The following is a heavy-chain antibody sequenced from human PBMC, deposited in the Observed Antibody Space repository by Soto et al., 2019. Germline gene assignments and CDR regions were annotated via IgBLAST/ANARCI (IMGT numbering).Heavy chain of an antibody. D-gene: IGHD3-10*01. J-gene: IGHJ6*02. CDR3: ARDSPYYGSGSYPSYYHGMDV. V-gene: IGHV1-69*13. CDR2: IIPIFGTA. CDR1: GGTFSSYA. Sequence: ASVKVSCKASGGTFSSYAISWVRQAPGQGLEWMGGIIPIFGTANYAQKFQGRVTITADESTSTAYMELSSLRSEDTAVYYCARDSPYYGSGSYPSYYHGMDVWGQGNTVTVSS.